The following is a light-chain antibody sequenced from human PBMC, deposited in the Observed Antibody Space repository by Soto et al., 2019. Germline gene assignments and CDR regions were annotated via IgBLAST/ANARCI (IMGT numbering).Light chain of an antibody. CDR2: DAS. J-gene: IGKJ1*01. Sequence: TQSPSTLSASVRDRVTITCRASQSISSWLAWYQQKPGKAPKLLIYDASNLETGVPSRFSGSGSGTDFTLTISRLEPEDFAVYYCQHHATSPRTFGQGTKWIS. V-gene: IGKV1-5*01. CDR1: QSISSW. CDR3: QHHATSPRT.